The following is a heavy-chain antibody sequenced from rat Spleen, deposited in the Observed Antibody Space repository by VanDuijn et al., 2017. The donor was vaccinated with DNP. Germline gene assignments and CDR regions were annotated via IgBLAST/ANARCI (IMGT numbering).Heavy chain of an antibody. CDR1: GYSITSNY. CDR3: ARWRNYFDY. V-gene: IGHV3-1*01. J-gene: IGHJ2*01. Sequence: EVQLQESGPGLVKPSQSLSLTCSVTGYSITSNYWGWIRKFPGNKMEYIGHISYSGSTNYNPSLKSRFSITRDTSENQFFLHLNSVTTEDTATYYCARWRNYFDYWGQGAMVTVSS. D-gene: IGHD1-11*01. CDR2: ISYSGST.